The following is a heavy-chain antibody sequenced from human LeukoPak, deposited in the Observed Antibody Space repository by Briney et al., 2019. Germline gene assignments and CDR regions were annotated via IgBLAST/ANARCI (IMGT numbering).Heavy chain of an antibody. D-gene: IGHD5-18*01. CDR3: ARAPRRYGSFDF. CDR1: GFTFKSYP. Sequence: GSLRLSCAASGFTFKSYPMNWIRQSAGKGLEWIGRIYSSGSTNYNPSLKSRVTISIQTSKNQFSIQLSSVTAADTAVYYCARAPRRYGSFDFWGQGILVTVSS. J-gene: IGHJ4*02. CDR2: IYSSGST. V-gene: IGHV4-4*07.